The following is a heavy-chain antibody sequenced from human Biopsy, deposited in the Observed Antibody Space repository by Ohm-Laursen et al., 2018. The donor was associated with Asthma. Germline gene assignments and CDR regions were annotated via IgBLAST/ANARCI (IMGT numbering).Heavy chain of an antibody. CDR3: ARATYYDILTGYHPLQH. V-gene: IGHV7-4-1*02. D-gene: IGHD3-9*01. CDR1: GYTFTSYA. CDR2: INTNTGNP. J-gene: IGHJ1*01. Sequence: GSSVKVSCKASGYTFTSYAMNWVRQAPGQGLEWMGWINTNTGNPTYAQGFTGRFVFSLDTSVSTAYLQISSLKAEDTAVYYCARATYYDILTGYHPLQHWGQGTLVTVSS.